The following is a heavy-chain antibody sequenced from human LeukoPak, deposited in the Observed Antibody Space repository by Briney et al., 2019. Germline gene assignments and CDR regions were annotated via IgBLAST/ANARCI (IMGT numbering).Heavy chain of an antibody. V-gene: IGHV5-51*01. Sequence: VESLKISCKGSGYSFTSYWIGWVRQMPGKGLEWMGIIYPGDSDIGYSPSFQGQVTISADKSISTAYLQWSSLKASDTAMYYCARPSGGYSYGMHFDYWGQGTLVTVSS. CDR2: IYPGDSDI. D-gene: IGHD5-18*01. J-gene: IGHJ4*02. CDR3: ARPSGGYSYGMHFDY. CDR1: GYSFTSYW.